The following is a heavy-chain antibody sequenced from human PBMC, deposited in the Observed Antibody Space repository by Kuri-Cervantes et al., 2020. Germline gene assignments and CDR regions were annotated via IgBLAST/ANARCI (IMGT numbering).Heavy chain of an antibody. CDR3: ARVTWNDMIY. V-gene: IGHV4-31*03. D-gene: IGHD1-1*01. Sequence: SETLSLTCTVSGDSISSGGYYWSWIRQHPGEGLEWIGYIQYTGSAFYNPSLKSRLTISVDMSKNQFSLKLSSVTAADTAMYYCARVTWNDMIYWGQGTLVTVSS. J-gene: IGHJ4*02. CDR2: IQYTGSA. CDR1: GDSISSGGYY.